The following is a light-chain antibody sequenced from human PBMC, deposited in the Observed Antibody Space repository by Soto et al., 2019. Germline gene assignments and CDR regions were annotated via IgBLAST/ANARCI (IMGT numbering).Light chain of an antibody. CDR3: SSYTSSSTLYV. Sequence: QSALTQPASVSGSPGQSITISCTGTSSDVGGYNYVSWYQQHPGKAPKLMIYEVSNRPSGVYNRFSGSKSGNTASLTISGLQAADEADYYCSSYTSSSTLYVFGTGTKLTVL. J-gene: IGLJ1*01. CDR1: SSDVGGYNY. V-gene: IGLV2-14*01. CDR2: EVS.